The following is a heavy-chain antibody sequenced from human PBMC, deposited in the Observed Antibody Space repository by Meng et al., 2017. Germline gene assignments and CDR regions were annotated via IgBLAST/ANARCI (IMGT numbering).Heavy chain of an antibody. CDR3: ARDRSMGGASDDY. D-gene: IGHD3-16*01. Sequence: PGEVVGGVSRPWRLHGVSSAASGFTFRNSAMHWVRQAPGKWLEWAAVISYDGSNKYYAYSVKGRFTISRDNSKNTLYLQMNSLRAEDTAVYYCARDRSMGGASDDYWGQGTLVTVSS. CDR1: GFTFRNSA. J-gene: IGHJ4*02. CDR2: ISYDGSNK. V-gene: IGHV3-30*01.